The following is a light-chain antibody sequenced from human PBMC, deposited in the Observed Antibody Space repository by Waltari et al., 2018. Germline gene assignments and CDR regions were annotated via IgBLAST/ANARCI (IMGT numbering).Light chain of an antibody. V-gene: IGLV4-69*01. CDR2: VNRDGSH. CDR3: KTGGHGTWV. Sequence: LVLTQSPSASASLGASVKLTCTLSSGYSSNVIAWLQQQPGKGPRYLMKVNRDGSHRKGDDMPDIFSASNSGTECYLTISSLQSEDEADYYCKTGGHGTWVFGGGTKLTVL. CDR1: SGYSSNV. J-gene: IGLJ3*02.